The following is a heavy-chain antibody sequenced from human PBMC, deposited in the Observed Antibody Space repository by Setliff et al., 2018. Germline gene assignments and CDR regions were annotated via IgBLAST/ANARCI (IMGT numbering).Heavy chain of an antibody. J-gene: IGHJ3*02. V-gene: IGHV3-7*01. CDR1: GFTFTTYW. CDR2: INQDGSDK. Sequence: GGSLRLSCAASGFTFTTYWMSWFRQAPGRGLEWVANINQDGSDKYSVDSVKGRFTISRDNAKNSLYLQMSSLRAEDTAVYYCARDDDVNTCDIWGQGTMVTVSS. CDR3: ARDDDVNTCDI.